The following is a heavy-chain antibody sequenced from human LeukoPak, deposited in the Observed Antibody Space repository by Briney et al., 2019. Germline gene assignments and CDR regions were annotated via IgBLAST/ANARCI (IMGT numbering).Heavy chain of an antibody. D-gene: IGHD1-14*01. Sequence: PGGSLRLSCTASGFTFSNYWMHWVRQAPGKGLVWVSHIKTDGSDISYADSVKGRFTISRDNAKNTLYLQMNSLRAEDTAVYYCARARYNNGLDYWGQGTLVTASS. CDR2: IKTDGSDI. J-gene: IGHJ4*02. CDR3: ARARYNNGLDY. CDR1: GFTFSNYW. V-gene: IGHV3-74*01.